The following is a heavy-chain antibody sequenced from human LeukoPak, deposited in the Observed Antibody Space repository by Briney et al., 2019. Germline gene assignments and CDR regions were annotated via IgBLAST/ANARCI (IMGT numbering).Heavy chain of an antibody. CDR2: INPNSGGT. D-gene: IGHD3-3*01. Sequence: GASVKVSCKASGYTFTGYYMHWVRQAPGQGLEWMGWINPNSGGTNYAQKFQGRVTMTRDTSTSTAYMELSRLRSDDTAVYYCAAKTIFGSFDPWGQETLVTVSS. J-gene: IGHJ5*02. V-gene: IGHV1-2*02. CDR1: GYTFTGYY. CDR3: AAKTIFGSFDP.